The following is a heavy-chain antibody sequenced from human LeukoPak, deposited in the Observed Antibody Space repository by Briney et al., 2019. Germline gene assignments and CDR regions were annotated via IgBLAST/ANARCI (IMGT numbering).Heavy chain of an antibody. V-gene: IGHV3-23*01. CDR1: GFSFSSHV. CDR3: ARESYYYDSSGYSTNREFDY. CDR2: ISGSGGDT. Sequence: QPGGSLRLSCAASGFSFSSHVMHWVRQAPGKGLEWVSGISGSGGDTYHADSVKGRFTISRDNAKNSLYLQMNSLRAEDTAVYYCARESYYYDSSGYSTNREFDYWGQGTLVIVSS. D-gene: IGHD3-22*01. J-gene: IGHJ4*02.